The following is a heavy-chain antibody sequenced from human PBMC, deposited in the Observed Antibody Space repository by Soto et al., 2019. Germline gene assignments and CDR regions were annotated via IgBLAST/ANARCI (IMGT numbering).Heavy chain of an antibody. V-gene: IGHV1-46*02. CDR1: GYTFNSYY. D-gene: IGHD3-3*01. CDR2: INPSGGST. Sequence: GASVKVSCKASGYTFNSYYMHWVRQAPGQGLEWMGIINPSGGSTSYAQKFQGRVTMTRDTSTSTVYMELSSLISEDTAVYFCARDPNYDYSRKPGSVAFDIGGQGTMVTV. J-gene: IGHJ3*02. CDR3: ARDPNYDYSRKPGSVAFDI.